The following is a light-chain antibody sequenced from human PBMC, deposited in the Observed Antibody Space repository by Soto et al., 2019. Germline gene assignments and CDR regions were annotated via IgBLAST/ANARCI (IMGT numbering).Light chain of an antibody. J-gene: IGKJ4*01. V-gene: IGKV3-15*01. CDR1: QSVSSN. CDR3: HQYNNWPLT. CDR2: DAS. Sequence: EIVMTQSPATLSVSPGERATLSCRASQSVSSNLAWYQQKPGQAPRLLIYDASTRAAGIPARFSGSGSGTEFTLTISSLQSEDFAGYYCHQYNNWPLTFGGGTKVEI.